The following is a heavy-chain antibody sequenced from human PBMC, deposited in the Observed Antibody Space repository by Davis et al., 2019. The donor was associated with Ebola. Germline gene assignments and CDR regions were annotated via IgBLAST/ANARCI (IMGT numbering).Heavy chain of an antibody. V-gene: IGHV3-43D*03. CDR1: GFTFGDYA. D-gene: IGHD4-17*01. CDR3: ARGATVTGYWYFDL. CDR2: ISWDGRST. J-gene: IGHJ2*01. Sequence: GESLKISCAASGFTFGDYAMHWVRQAPGKGLEWVSLISWDGRSTAYADSVRDRFTISRDNAKNTLYLQMNSLRADDTAVYYCARGATVTGYWYFDLWGRGTLVTVSS.